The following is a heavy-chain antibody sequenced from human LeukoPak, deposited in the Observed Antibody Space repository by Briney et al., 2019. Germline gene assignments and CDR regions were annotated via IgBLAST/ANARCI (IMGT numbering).Heavy chain of an antibody. J-gene: IGHJ4*02. CDR3: ARVIVGTNLDYFDY. V-gene: IGHV3-53*01. CDR2: IYSAGDT. D-gene: IGHD1-26*01. CDR1: GFTFSSYA. Sequence: PGGSLRLSCAASGFTFSSYAMSWVRQAPGKGLEWVSIIYSAGDTFYADSMKGRFTISRDNSKNTLHLQMNSVRAEDTAVYYCARVIVGTNLDYFDYWGQGTLVTVSS.